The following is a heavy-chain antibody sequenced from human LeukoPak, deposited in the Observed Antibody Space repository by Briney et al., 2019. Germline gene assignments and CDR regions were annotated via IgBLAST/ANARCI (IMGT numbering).Heavy chain of an antibody. Sequence: GGSLRLSCAASGFTFSSYAMHWVRQAPGKGLEWVAVISYDGSNKYYADSVKGRFTISRDNSKNTLYLQMNSLRAEDTAVYYCARDRRRYYGSGSNFDYWGQGTLVTVSS. V-gene: IGHV3-30*04. D-gene: IGHD3-10*01. CDR2: ISYDGSNK. CDR1: GFTFSSYA. CDR3: ARDRRRYYGSGSNFDY. J-gene: IGHJ4*02.